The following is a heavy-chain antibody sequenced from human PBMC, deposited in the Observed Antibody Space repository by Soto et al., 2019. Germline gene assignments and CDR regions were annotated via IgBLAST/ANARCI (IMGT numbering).Heavy chain of an antibody. CDR1: EFTFSSYS. V-gene: IGHV3-23*01. CDR2: VNDGGDIT. CDR3: ARGHFGVTMDV. D-gene: IGHD3-3*01. J-gene: IGHJ6*02. Sequence: EVQLLESGGGLVQPGGSLRLSSAASEFTFSSYSMIWVRQAPGKGLEWVSGVNDGGDITYYAESVKGRFTISRDNSKNTLYLQMNSLRAEDTAVFYCARGHFGVTMDVWGQGTTVTVSS.